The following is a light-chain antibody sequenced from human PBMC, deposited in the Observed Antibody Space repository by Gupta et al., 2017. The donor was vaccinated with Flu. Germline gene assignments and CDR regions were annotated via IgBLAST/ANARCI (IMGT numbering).Light chain of an antibody. J-gene: IGKJ5*01. CDR3: QQSYSIPQIT. CDR2: AAS. CDR1: QRIRSY. Sequence: SSLYASVGDRGTITCRARQRIRSYLYWYQQKPGKAPKLLIYAASSWQRGVASRFSGSGCGKDFTLTISSRQQEDFAAYYCQQSYSIPQITFGQGTRLEIK. V-gene: IGKV1-39*01.